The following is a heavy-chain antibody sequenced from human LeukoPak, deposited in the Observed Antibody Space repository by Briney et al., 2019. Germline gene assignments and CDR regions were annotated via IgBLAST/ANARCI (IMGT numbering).Heavy chain of an antibody. CDR3: ARRVRSADYRLDY. Sequence: SETLSLTCAVYGGSFTIYSWTWIRQPPGNSLDWVGEISPSGNTQYNPSLKSRVTISLDASKRQFYLKLNSVTAADTAVYYCARRVRSADYRLDYWGQGTLVTVSS. D-gene: IGHD4-11*01. CDR1: GGSFTIYS. V-gene: IGHV4-34*01. CDR2: ISPSGNT. J-gene: IGHJ4*02.